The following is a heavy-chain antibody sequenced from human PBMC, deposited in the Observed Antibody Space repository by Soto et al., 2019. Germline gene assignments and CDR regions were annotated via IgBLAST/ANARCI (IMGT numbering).Heavy chain of an antibody. Sequence: SETLSLTCTVSGGSIISYYWSWIRQPPGKGLEWIGYIYYSGSTNYNPSLKSRVTISVDTSKNQFSLKLSSVTAADTAVYYCASSLAVAGTGYFDYWGQGTLVTVSS. CDR2: IYYSGST. J-gene: IGHJ4*02. V-gene: IGHV4-59*08. D-gene: IGHD6-19*01. CDR3: ASSLAVAGTGYFDY. CDR1: GGSIISYY.